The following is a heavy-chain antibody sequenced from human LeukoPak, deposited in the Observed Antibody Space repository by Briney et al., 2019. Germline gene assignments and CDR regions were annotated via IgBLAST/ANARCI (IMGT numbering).Heavy chain of an antibody. D-gene: IGHD6-13*01. CDR1: GFTFSNYG. V-gene: IGHV3-23*01. J-gene: IGHJ4*02. Sequence: VGSLRLSCAASGFTFSNYGMSWVRQAPGKGLEWVSAISGSGGSTYYADSVKGRFTISRDNSKNTLYLQMNSLRAEDTAVYYCAKDWYSSSWYSRWYYDSWGQGTLVTVSS. CDR2: ISGSGGST. CDR3: AKDWYSSSWYSRWYYDS.